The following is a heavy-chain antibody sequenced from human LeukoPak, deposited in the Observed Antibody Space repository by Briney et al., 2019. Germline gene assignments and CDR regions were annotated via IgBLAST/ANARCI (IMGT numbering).Heavy chain of an antibody. CDR1: GGSFSGYY. CDR3: ARVPRGSSGYYTYFDY. CDR2: INHSGST. Sequence: SETLSLTCAVYGGSFSGYYWSWIRQPPGKGLEWIGEINHSGSTNYNPSLKSRVTISVDTSKNQFSLKLSSVTAADTAVYYCARVPRGSSGYYTYFDYRGQGTLVTVSS. D-gene: IGHD3-22*01. J-gene: IGHJ4*02. V-gene: IGHV4-34*01.